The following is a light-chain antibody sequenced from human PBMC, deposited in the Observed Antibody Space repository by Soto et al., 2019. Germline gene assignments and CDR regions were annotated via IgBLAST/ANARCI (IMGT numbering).Light chain of an antibody. V-gene: IGKV1-5*03. CDR1: QSISSW. CDR3: QQYNSYSET. CDR2: KAS. J-gene: IGKJ1*01. Sequence: DIQMTQSPFTLSASVGDRVTITCRASQSISSWLAWYQQKPGKAPKLLIYKASSLESGVPSRFSGSGSGTEFTLTISSLQPDDFATYYCQQYNSYSETFGQGTKVDI.